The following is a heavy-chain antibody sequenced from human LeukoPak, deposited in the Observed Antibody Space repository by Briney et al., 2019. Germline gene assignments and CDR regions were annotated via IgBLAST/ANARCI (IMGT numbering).Heavy chain of an antibody. J-gene: IGHJ4*02. V-gene: IGHV3-48*01. D-gene: IGHD2-15*01. CDR1: GFAFSTYS. CDR3: ARNGALGDCSGGSCPPDY. CDR2: IRSDSTII. Sequence: GGSLRLSCAASGFAFSTYSMDWLRQAPGKGLEWVSYIRSDSTIIHYADSVKGRFTMSRDNGKNSLYLQMNSLRPEDTAVYYCARNGALGDCSGGSCPPDYWGQGTLVSVSS.